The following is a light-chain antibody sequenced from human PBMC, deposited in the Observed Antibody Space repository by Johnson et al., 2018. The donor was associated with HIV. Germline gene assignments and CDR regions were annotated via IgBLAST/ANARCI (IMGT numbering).Light chain of an antibody. CDR2: DNN. V-gene: IGLV1-51*01. CDR3: GTWDSSLSAGF. J-gene: IGLJ1*01. CDR1: SSNIGNNY. Sequence: QSVLTQPPSVSAAPGQKVTISCSGSSSNIGNNYVSWYQQLPGTAPKLLIYDNNKRPSGIPDRFSGSKSGTSATLGITGLQTGDEADNYCGTWDSSLSAGFIGTGTKVTF.